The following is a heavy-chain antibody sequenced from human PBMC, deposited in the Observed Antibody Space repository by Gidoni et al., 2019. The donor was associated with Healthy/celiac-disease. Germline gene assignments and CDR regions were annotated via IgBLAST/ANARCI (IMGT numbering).Heavy chain of an antibody. J-gene: IGHJ5*02. CDR2: IGGSGGST. D-gene: IGHD6-6*01. V-gene: IGHV3-23*01. CDR3: AKDWSSSSRYNWFDP. CDR1: GFTFSNYA. Sequence: EVQLLESAGGLVQPGGSLGPSFAASGFTFSNYAMRWVRQAPGKGLGWVSAIGGSGGSTYYADSVKGRFTISRDNSKNTLYLQMNSLRAEDTAVYYCAKDWSSSSRYNWFDPWGQGTLVTVSS.